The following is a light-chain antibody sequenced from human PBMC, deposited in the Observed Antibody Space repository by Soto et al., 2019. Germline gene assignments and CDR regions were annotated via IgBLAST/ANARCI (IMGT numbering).Light chain of an antibody. J-gene: IGLJ2*01. CDR2: DVS. CDR1: SSDVGGYNY. CDR3: SSYTSSNHVV. Sequence: QSALTQPASVSGSPGQSITISCTGTSSDVGGYNYVSWYQQHPGKAPKLMIYDVSNRPSGVSNRFSGSKSGNTASLTISGLQAEHEADYYCSSYTSSNHVVFGGGTKLTVL. V-gene: IGLV2-14*01.